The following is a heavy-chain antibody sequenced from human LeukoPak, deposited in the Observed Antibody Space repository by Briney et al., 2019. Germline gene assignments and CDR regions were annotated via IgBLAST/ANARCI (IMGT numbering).Heavy chain of an antibody. D-gene: IGHD4-11*01. CDR1: GGTFSSYA. CDR3: ARGRRMTTVTDPLPY. CDR2: IIPIFGTA. Sequence: GASVKVSCKASGGTFSSYAISWVRQAPGQGLEWMGGIIPIFGTANYAQKFQGRVTITADESTSTAYMELSSLRSEDTAVYCCARGRRMTTVTDPLPYWGQGTLVTVSS. V-gene: IGHV1-69*13. J-gene: IGHJ4*02.